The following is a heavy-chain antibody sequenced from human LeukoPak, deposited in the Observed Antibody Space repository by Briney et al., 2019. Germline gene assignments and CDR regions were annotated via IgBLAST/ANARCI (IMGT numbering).Heavy chain of an antibody. CDR1: GFTFSSYS. CDR2: ITGSGGST. CDR3: AKLHGGDFWSGYYTAFDI. D-gene: IGHD3-3*01. Sequence: PGGSLRLSCAASGFTFSSYSMNWVRQAPGKGLEWVSAITGSGGSTYYADSVKGRFTISRDNSKNTLYLQMNSLRAEDAAVYYCAKLHGGDFWSGYYTAFDIWGQGTMVTVSS. J-gene: IGHJ3*02. V-gene: IGHV3-23*01.